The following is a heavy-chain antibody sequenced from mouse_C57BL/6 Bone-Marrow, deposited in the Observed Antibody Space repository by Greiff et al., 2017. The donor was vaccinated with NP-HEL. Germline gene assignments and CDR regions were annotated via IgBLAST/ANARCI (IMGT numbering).Heavy chain of an antibody. D-gene: IGHD2-4*01. Sequence: VQRVESDAELVKPGASVKISCKVSGYTFTDHTIHWMKQRPEQGLEWIGYIYPRDGSTKYNEKFKGKATLTADKSSSTAYMQLNSLTSEDSAVYFCAREGYDYDAWFAYWGQGTLVTVSA. CDR2: IYPRDGST. V-gene: IGHV1-78*01. J-gene: IGHJ3*01. CDR3: AREGYDYDAWFAY. CDR1: GYTFTDHT.